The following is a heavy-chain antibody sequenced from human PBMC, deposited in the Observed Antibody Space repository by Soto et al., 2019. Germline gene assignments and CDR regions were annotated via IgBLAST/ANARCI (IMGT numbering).Heavy chain of an antibody. Sequence: EVQLVESGGGLVQPGRALRLSCAASGFAFNKYAMHWVRQAPGKGLEWVSSISWNTGSVVYADSVKGLFTISRDNAKNTLYLHMNSLSPADTAVYYWAKDVWHVLLRGSFFEFWGHGDRVGVFS. V-gene: IGHV3-9*01. J-gene: IGHJ4*03. CDR3: AKDVWHVLLRGSFFEF. D-gene: IGHD3-10*01. CDR2: ISWNTGSV. CDR1: GFAFNKYA.